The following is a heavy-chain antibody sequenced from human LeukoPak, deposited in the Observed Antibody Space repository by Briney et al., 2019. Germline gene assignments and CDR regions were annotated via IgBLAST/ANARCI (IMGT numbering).Heavy chain of an antibody. CDR3: ATVAGSSLSRNYFDP. CDR1: GFNFDDYA. V-gene: IGHV3-9*01. J-gene: IGHJ5*02. Sequence: GGSLRLSCAASGFNFDDYAMHWVRQPPGKGLEWVSGISWNSANIGYADSVKGRFTISRDNAKNSLYLQMNSLRDEDSAFYYCATVAGSSLSRNYFDPWGQGTLVTVSS. D-gene: IGHD6-6*01. CDR2: ISWNSANI.